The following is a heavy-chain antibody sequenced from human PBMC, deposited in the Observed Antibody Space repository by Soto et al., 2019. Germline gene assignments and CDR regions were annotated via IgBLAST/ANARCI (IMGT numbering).Heavy chain of an antibody. CDR2: IGDSGGST. V-gene: IGHV3-23*01. D-gene: IGHD3-10*01. Sequence: EVQLLESGGGLVQPGGSLTLSCAASAFTFTTHAMSWVRQAPGKGLEWVSGIGDSGGSTYYADSVKGRFTISRDSSKNTLYLQMKSLRAEDTAVYYCAKDRMVRGIIGYYYGMEVWGQGTTVIVSS. CDR1: AFTFTTHA. CDR3: AKDRMVRGIIGYYYGMEV. J-gene: IGHJ6*02.